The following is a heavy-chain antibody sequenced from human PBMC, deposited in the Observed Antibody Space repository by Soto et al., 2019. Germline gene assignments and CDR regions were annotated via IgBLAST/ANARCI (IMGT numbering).Heavy chain of an antibody. CDR1: GGSISSGGDS. CDR3: ARRFTMTVVVFDY. CDR2: VDHSGST. D-gene: IGHD3-22*01. J-gene: IGHJ4*02. V-gene: IGHV4-30-2*01. Sequence: SLTCAVSGGSISSGGDSWSWIRQPPGKGLEWIGEVDHSGSTRYNPSLKSRVTMSGDTSKNQFSLSLSSVTAADAAVYYCARRFTMTVVVFDYWGQGALVTVSS.